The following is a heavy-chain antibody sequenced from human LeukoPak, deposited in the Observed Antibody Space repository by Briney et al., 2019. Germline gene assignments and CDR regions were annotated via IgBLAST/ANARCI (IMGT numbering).Heavy chain of an antibody. J-gene: IGHJ4*02. CDR2: INSDGSST. CDR3: ARVGYSSGWYDEFDYFDY. Sequence: PGGSLRLSCAASGFTFSSYLMHWVRQAPGKGLVWVSRINSDGSSTSYADSVKGRFTISRDNAKNTLYLQMNSLRAEDTAVYYCARVGYSSGWYDEFDYFDYWGQGTLVTVSS. CDR1: GFTFSSYL. V-gene: IGHV3-74*01. D-gene: IGHD6-19*01.